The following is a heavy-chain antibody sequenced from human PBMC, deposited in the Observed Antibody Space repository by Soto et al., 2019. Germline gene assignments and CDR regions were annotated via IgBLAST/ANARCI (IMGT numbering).Heavy chain of an antibody. CDR3: ARDKITGLFDY. CDR2: ISYSGST. D-gene: IGHD2-8*02. V-gene: IGHV4-39*07. CDR1: GGSVSTSSDF. J-gene: IGHJ4*02. Sequence: SETLSLTCTVSGGSVSTSSDFWDWLRQPPGKGLEWIGSISYSGSTYYNPSLKSRVTISVDTSKNQFSLKLTSVTAADTAVYYCARDKITGLFDYWGQGTLVTVSS.